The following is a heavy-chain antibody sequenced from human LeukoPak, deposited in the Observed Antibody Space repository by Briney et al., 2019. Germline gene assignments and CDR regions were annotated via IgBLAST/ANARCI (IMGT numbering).Heavy chain of an antibody. CDR2: INPNSGGT. J-gene: IGHJ5*02. CDR1: GYTFTGYY. CDR3: ARDARPKVPAAMVAGRNWFDP. D-gene: IGHD2-2*01. V-gene: IGHV1-2*02. Sequence: ASVKVSCKASGYTFTGYYMHWVRQAPGQGLEWMGWINPNSGGTNYAQKFQGRVTMTRDTSISTAYMELSRLRSDDTAVYYCARDARPKVPAAMVAGRNWFDPWGQGTLVTVSS.